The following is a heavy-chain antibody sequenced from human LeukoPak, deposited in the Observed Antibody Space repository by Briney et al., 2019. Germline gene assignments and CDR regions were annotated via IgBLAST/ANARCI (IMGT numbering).Heavy chain of an antibody. J-gene: IGHJ4*02. D-gene: IGHD2-21*02. V-gene: IGHV3-74*01. CDR2: IHRDGGMT. CDR1: GFTFTGNS. CDR3: ARDLKDIVVVTAMAVGFDY. Sequence: GGSLRLSCAASGFTFTGNSMHWVRQGPGKGLVWVARIHRDGGMTRYADSVEGRFTISRDNAKNSLYLQMNSLRAEDTAVYYCARDLKDIVVVTAMAVGFDYWGQGTLVTVSS.